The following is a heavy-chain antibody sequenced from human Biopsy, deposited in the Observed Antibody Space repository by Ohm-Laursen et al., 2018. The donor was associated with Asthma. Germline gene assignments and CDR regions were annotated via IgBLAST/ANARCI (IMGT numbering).Heavy chain of an antibody. Sequence: SLRLSCAASGFTFSSYGMHWVRQAPGKGLEWVAVISYDGSNKYYADSVKGRFTISRDNSKNTLYLQMNSPRAEDTAVYYCAKAERYFDWYWFDPWGQGTPVTVSS. J-gene: IGHJ5*02. CDR2: ISYDGSNK. V-gene: IGHV3-30*18. D-gene: IGHD3-9*01. CDR1: GFTFSSYG. CDR3: AKAERYFDWYWFDP.